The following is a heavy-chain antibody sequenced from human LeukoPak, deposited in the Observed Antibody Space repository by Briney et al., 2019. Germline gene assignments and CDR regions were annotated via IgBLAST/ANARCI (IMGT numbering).Heavy chain of an antibody. Sequence: SETLSLTCAVYGGSFSAYYYYWSWIRQPPGRGLEWIGEISHSGSTNDNPSLKSRVTISIDTSKNQFSLRLSSVTAADTAVYYCARGVDDSATFFYFYYMDVWGKGTTVTVSS. V-gene: IGHV4-34*01. J-gene: IGHJ6*03. D-gene: IGHD2/OR15-2a*01. CDR3: ARGVDDSATFFYFYYMDV. CDR2: ISHSGST. CDR1: GGSFSAYY.